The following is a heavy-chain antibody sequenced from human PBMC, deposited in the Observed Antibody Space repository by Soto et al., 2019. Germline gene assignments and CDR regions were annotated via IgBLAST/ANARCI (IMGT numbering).Heavy chain of an antibody. D-gene: IGHD3-22*01. CDR1: GGTFISYA. V-gene: IGHV1-69*12. Sequence: QVQLVQSGAEVKKPGSSVKVSCKASGGTFISYAISWVRQAPGQGLEWMGGIIPIFGTANYAQKFQGRVTITADESTSTAYMELSSLRSEDTAVYYCATLYYYDSSGHSGAFDIWGQGTMVTVSS. CDR3: ATLYYYDSSGHSGAFDI. CDR2: IIPIFGTA. J-gene: IGHJ3*02.